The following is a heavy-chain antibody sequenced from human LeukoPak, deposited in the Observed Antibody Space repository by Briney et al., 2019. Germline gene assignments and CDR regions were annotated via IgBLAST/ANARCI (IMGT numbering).Heavy chain of an antibody. CDR3: ARARDYDSSGYVN. CDR1: GGSISSYY. V-gene: IGHV4-59*01. CDR2: ISYSGST. D-gene: IGHD3-22*01. Sequence: SETLSLTCTVSGGSISSYYWSWIRQPPGKGLEWIGYISYSGSTNYNPSLKSRVTISVDTSKNQFSLKLSPVTAADTAVYYCARARDYDSSGYVNWGQGTLVTVSS. J-gene: IGHJ4*02.